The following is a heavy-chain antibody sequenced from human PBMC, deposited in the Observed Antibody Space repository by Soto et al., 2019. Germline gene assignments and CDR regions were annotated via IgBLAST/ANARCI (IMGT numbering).Heavy chain of an antibody. Sequence: GGSLRLSCATSGFPFNDYYMAWIRQAPGKGLEWLSHISPKSTFRNYADSVKGRFTISRDNTESSLFLQMNSLGVDDTAVYSCVRGGGGGLFEHRGQGVLITVS. D-gene: IGHD2-21*01. J-gene: IGHJ4*02. CDR1: GFPFNDYY. CDR2: ISPKSTFR. CDR3: VRGGGGGLFEH. V-gene: IGHV3-11*06.